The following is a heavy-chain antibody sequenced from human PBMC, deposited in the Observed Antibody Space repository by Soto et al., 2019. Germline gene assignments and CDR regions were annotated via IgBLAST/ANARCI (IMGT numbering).Heavy chain of an antibody. CDR2: ISGSGGST. Sequence: GGSLRLSCAASGFTFSSYAMSWVRQAPGKGLEWVSAISGSGGSTYYADSVKGRFTISRDNSKNTLYLQMNSLRAEDTAVYYCATSIMITFGGVINYYFDYWGQGTLVTVSS. CDR3: ATSIMITFGGVINYYFDY. V-gene: IGHV3-23*01. D-gene: IGHD3-16*02. J-gene: IGHJ4*02. CDR1: GFTFSSYA.